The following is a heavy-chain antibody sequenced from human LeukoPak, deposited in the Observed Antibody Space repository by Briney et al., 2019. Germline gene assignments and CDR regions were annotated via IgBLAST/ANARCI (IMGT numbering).Heavy chain of an antibody. Sequence: TGGSLRLSCAASGFTFSSYAMSWVRQAPGKGLEWVSIISDSGGSTYYADSVKGRFTISRDNSKNTLYLQMNSLRAEDTAVYYCAKDGGLLWFGESYFDYWGQGTLVTVSS. D-gene: IGHD3-10*01. CDR1: GFTFSSYA. CDR3: AKDGGLLWFGESYFDY. J-gene: IGHJ4*02. V-gene: IGHV3-23*01. CDR2: ISDSGGST.